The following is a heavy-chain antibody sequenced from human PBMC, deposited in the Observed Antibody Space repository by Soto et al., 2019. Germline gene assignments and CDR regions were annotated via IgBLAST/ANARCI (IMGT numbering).Heavy chain of an antibody. J-gene: IGHJ5*02. CDR1: GGSISSSTYY. CDR2: FFYGGNT. CDR3: ARTYYDFWSGYWRWFDP. V-gene: IGHV4-39*07. Sequence: SETLSLTCTVSGGSISSSTYYGGWMRQPPGKGLEWIANFFYGGNTNYNPSLKSRVTISIDTSKNQFSLKLSSVTAADTAVYYCARTYYDFWSGYWRWFDPWGQGTLVTVSS. D-gene: IGHD3-3*01.